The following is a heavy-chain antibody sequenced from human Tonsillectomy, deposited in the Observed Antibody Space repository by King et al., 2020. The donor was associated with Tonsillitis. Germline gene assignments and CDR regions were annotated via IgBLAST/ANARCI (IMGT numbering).Heavy chain of an antibody. V-gene: IGHV4-34*01. CDR2: ISHSGST. Sequence: VQLPQWGAGLLRPSETLSLPCAVYGGSFSGHSWTWIRQPPGKGLEWIGEISHSGSTNYNPSLKSRVTISVDTSKSQFSLKLTSVSAADTAVYYCARGLVILPIHCFDYWGQGTLVTVSS. D-gene: IGHD3-16*02. CDR3: ARGLVILPIHCFDY. CDR1: GGSFSGHS. J-gene: IGHJ4*02.